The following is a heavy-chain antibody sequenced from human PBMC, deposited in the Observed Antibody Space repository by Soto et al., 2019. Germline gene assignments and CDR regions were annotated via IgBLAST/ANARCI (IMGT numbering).Heavy chain of an antibody. J-gene: IGHJ6*02. Sequence: EVQVVESGGGLVQPGGSLKLSCAASGFTFSDFEMQWVRQASGKGLEWIGRMRSRADSYATAYSASVKGRFTVSRDDSRNTAFLQMNSLQTEDTAVYYCMRYFFRYPVDYGMDVWGQGTTVTVSS. CDR2: MRSRADSYAT. CDR3: MRYFFRYPVDYGMDV. V-gene: IGHV3-73*02. D-gene: IGHD1-1*01. CDR1: GFTFSDFE.